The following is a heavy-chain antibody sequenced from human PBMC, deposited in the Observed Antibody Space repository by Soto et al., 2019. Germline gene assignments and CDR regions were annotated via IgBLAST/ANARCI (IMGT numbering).Heavy chain of an antibody. CDR3: AGSTNWGLYYLDY. Sequence: LRLSCAASGFSVSGNYMTLVRLAPGKGLECVSILYSGGTTYYADSVKGRFTISRDKYSNTLFLQMNSLRAEDTALYYCAGSTNWGLYYLDYWGLGTVVTVSS. CDR2: LYSGGTT. J-gene: IGHJ4*02. V-gene: IGHV3-53*01. CDR1: GFSVSGNY. D-gene: IGHD7-27*01.